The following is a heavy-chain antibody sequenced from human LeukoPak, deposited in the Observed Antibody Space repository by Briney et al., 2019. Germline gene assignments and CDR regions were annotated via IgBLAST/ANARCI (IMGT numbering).Heavy chain of an antibody. J-gene: IGHJ4*02. Sequence: SETLSLTCTVSCGSISSGGYYWSWIRQHPGKGLEWIGYIYYTGNTYYNPSLKSRVTLSVDTSKNQFSLNLSSVTAADTAVYFCARDSMRSYLDYWGQGTLVTVSS. V-gene: IGHV4-31*03. D-gene: IGHD3-16*02. CDR1: CGSISSGGYY. CDR2: IYYTGNT. CDR3: ARDSMRSYLDY.